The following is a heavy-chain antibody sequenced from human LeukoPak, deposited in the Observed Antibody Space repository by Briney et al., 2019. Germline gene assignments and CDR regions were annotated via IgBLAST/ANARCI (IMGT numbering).Heavy chain of an antibody. Sequence: GGSLRLSCAASGFTFTSYVMNWVRQAPGKGLEWVSAISGSGGSTYYADSVKGRFTISRDNSKNTLYLQMNSLRAEDTAVYYYAKVADYHDSSGLDYWGQGTLVTVSS. CDR1: GFTFTSYV. CDR3: AKVADYHDSSGLDY. J-gene: IGHJ4*02. D-gene: IGHD3-22*01. V-gene: IGHV3-23*01. CDR2: ISGSGGST.